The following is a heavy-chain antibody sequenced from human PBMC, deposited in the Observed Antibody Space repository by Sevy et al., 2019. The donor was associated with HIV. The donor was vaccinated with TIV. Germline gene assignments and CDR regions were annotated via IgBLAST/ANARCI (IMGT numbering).Heavy chain of an antibody. J-gene: IGHJ4*02. V-gene: IGHV3-9*01. CDR1: GFTFDDYA. CDR2: ISWNSASI. CDR3: AKVEQWLRLFDY. D-gene: IGHD6-19*01. Sequence: GGSLRLSCAASGFTFDDYAMHWVRQAPGKGLEWVSGISWNSASIDYADSVKGRFTISRDNAKNSLYLQMKSLRAEDTAMYYCAKVEQWLRLFDYWGQGTLVTVSS.